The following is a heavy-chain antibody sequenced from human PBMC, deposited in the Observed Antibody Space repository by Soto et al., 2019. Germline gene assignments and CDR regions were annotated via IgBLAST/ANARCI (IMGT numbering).Heavy chain of an antibody. J-gene: IGHJ5*02. CDR2: IYYSGRT. D-gene: IGHD7-27*01. V-gene: IGHV4-39*01. Sequence: SETLSLTCTVYGASISSSSYYWGWIRQPPGKGLEWVGSIYYSGRTYYNPALKSRVTISVDTSKNQFSLKLSSVTAADTAVYSCARLFDNSGNNDIWFHPLGQALPVSVYS. CDR1: GASISSSSYY. CDR3: ARLFDNSGNNDIWFHP.